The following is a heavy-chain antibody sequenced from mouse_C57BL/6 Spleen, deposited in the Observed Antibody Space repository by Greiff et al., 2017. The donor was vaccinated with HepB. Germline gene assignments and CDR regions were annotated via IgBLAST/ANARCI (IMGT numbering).Heavy chain of an antibody. V-gene: IGHV1-81*01. J-gene: IGHJ2*01. CDR2: IYPRRGNT. Sequence: VQLQQSGAELARPGASVKLSCKASGYTFTSYGISWVKQRTGQGLEWIGEIYPRRGNTYYNEKFKGKATLTADKSSSTAYMELRSLTSEDSAVYFCARYGGNPFDYWGQGTTLTVSS. D-gene: IGHD1-1*02. CDR1: GYTFTSYG. CDR3: ARYGGNPFDY.